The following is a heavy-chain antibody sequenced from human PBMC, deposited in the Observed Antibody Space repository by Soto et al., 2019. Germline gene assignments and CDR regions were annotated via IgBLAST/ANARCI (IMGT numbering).Heavy chain of an antibody. J-gene: IGHJ6*02. CDR3: ATSRYSYGYSLYYYYGMDV. Sequence: RASVKVSCKVSGYTLTELSMHWVRQAPGKGLEWMGGFDPEDGETIYAQKFQGRVTMTEDTSTDTAYMELSSLRSEDTAVYYCATSRYSYGYSLYYYYGMDVWGQGTTVTVSS. CDR1: GYTLTELS. CDR2: FDPEDGET. D-gene: IGHD5-18*01. V-gene: IGHV1-24*01.